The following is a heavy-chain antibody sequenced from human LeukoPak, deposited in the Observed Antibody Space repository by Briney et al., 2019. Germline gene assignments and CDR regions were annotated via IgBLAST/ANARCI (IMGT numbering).Heavy chain of an antibody. J-gene: IGHJ6*03. CDR2: ISSSSSTI. D-gene: IGHD6-6*01. CDR1: GFTFSSYS. V-gene: IGHV3-48*01. CDR3: ARDSARFYSYYYMDV. Sequence: PGGSLRLSCAASGFTFSSYSMNWVRQAPGKGLEWVSYISSSSSTIYYADSVKGRITISRDNSKNTLYLQMNSLRAEDTAVYYCARDSARFYSYYYMDVWGKGTTVTVSS.